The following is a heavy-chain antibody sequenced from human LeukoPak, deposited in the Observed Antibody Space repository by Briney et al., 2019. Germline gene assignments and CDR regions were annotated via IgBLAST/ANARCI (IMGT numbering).Heavy chain of an antibody. CDR3: AVTGGP. V-gene: IGHV4-59*01. Sequence: KPSETLSLTCTVSGGSINSYYWSWIRQPPGKGLEWIGYIYYSGSTNYNPSLKSRVTISVDTSKNQFSLKLSSVTAADTAVYYCAVTGGPWGQGTLVTVSS. CDR1: GGSINSYY. J-gene: IGHJ5*02. D-gene: IGHD2-15*01. CDR2: IYYSGST.